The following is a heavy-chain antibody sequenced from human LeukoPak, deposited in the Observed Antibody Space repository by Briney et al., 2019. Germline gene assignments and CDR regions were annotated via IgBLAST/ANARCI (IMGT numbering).Heavy chain of an antibody. CDR1: GYTFTGYY. J-gene: IGHJ3*02. D-gene: IGHD1-7*01. CDR2: ISPDSGGT. CDR3: ATHTGTALEAFDI. V-gene: IGHV1-2*02. Sequence: GASVKVSCKASGYTFTGYYMHWVRQAPGQGLEWMGWISPDSGGTIYAQEFQGRVTLTRDTSISTTYTELSSLRSDDTAVYYCATHTGTALEAFDIWGQGTMVTVSS.